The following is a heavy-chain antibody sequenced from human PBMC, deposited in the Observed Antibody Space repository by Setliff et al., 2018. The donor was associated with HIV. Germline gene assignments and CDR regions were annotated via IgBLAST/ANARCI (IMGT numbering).Heavy chain of an antibody. D-gene: IGHD1-7*01. J-gene: IGHJ4*02. Sequence: PGGSLRLSCAASGFTFSSYWMSWVRQAPGKGLEWVANIKQDGSEKYYVDSVKGRFTISRDNAKNSVYLQMNSLRAEDTAVYYCARVAGTTFPYYFDYWGQGTLVTVSS. CDR2: IKQDGSEK. CDR1: GFTFSSYW. CDR3: ARVAGTTFPYYFDY. V-gene: IGHV3-7*03.